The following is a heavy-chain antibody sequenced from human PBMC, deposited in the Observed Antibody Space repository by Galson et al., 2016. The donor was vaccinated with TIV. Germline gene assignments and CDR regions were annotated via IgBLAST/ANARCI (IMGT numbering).Heavy chain of an antibody. Sequence: SLRLSCAASGFTFRSYALHWVRQAPGKGLEWVAFISYDGSNKDYADSVKGRFTISRDNSKNTLYLQMNSLKTEDTAVYYCAGGWFVIPTDWGQGTLVTVSS. J-gene: IGHJ4*02. V-gene: IGHV3-30*04. CDR1: GFTFRSYA. CDR3: AGGWFVIPTD. CDR2: ISYDGSNK. D-gene: IGHD2-21*01.